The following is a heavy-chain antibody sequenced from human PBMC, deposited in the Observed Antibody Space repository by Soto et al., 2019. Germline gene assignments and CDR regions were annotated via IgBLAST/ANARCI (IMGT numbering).Heavy chain of an antibody. CDR1: GYTFSAYY. Sequence: QVQLVQSGAEVKEPGDSVRVSCEASGYTFSAYYIYWVRQAPGQGLEWMGWINPKFGDTTYAQDFQGRVTMTRDMSISTVYMELSRLTSDDTAIYYCARNMDYYYGPGSGNGHGVWGQGTTVTVFS. CDR2: INPKFGDT. V-gene: IGHV1-2*02. D-gene: IGHD3-10*01. CDR3: ARNMDYYYGPGSGNGHGV. J-gene: IGHJ6*02.